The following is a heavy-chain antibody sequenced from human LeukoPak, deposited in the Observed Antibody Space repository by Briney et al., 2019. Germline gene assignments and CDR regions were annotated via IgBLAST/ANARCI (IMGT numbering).Heavy chain of an antibody. Sequence: ASVKVSCKASGYTFTSYYMHRVRQAPGQGLEWMGIINPSGGSTSYAQKFQGRVTMTRDMSTSTVYMELSSLRSEDTAVYYCARVFVGATIDFDYWGQGTLVTVSS. CDR3: ARVFVGATIDFDY. V-gene: IGHV1-46*01. D-gene: IGHD1-26*01. CDR1: GYTFTSYY. CDR2: INPSGGST. J-gene: IGHJ4*02.